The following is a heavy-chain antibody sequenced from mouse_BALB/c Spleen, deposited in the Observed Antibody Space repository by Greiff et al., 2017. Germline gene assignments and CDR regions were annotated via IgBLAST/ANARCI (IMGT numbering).Heavy chain of an antibody. J-gene: IGHJ4*01. V-gene: IGHV2-2*02. CDR2: IWSGGST. CDR3: ARVFTTATAAMDY. D-gene: IGHD1-2*01. CDR1: GFSLTSYG. Sequence: QVQLKQSGPGLVQPSQSLSITCTVSGFSLTSYGVHWVRQSPGKGLEWLGVIWSGGSTDYNAAFISRLSISKDNSKSQVFFKMNSLQANDTAIYYCARVFTTATAAMDYWGQGTSVTVSS.